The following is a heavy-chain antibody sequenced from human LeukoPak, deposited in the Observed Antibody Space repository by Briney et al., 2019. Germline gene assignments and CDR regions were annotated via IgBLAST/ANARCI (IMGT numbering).Heavy chain of an antibody. Sequence: TLSLTCIVSGGSISGYYWNWIRQPPGKGLEWIGFIYHSEFTSYNPSLKSRVTMSVDTSRSQFSLKLRSVTAADTAVYYCARDAEMATPYYYAMDVWGQGTTVTVSS. CDR1: GGSISGYY. D-gene: IGHD5-24*01. J-gene: IGHJ6*02. CDR2: IYHSEFT. CDR3: ARDAEMATPYYYAMDV. V-gene: IGHV4-59*01.